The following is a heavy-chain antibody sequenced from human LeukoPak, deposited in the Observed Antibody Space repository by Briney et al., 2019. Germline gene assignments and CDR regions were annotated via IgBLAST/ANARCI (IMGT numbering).Heavy chain of an antibody. Sequence: GGSLRLSCAASGFTVSSKYMSWVRQAPGKGLEWVSVIYSGGSTYYADSVKGRFTISRDNSKNTLHLQMNSLRAEDTAVYYCARGCSSTSCYGFDYWGQGTLVTVSS. CDR3: ARGCSSTSCYGFDY. J-gene: IGHJ4*02. D-gene: IGHD2-2*01. CDR1: GFTVSSKY. CDR2: IYSGGST. V-gene: IGHV3-53*01.